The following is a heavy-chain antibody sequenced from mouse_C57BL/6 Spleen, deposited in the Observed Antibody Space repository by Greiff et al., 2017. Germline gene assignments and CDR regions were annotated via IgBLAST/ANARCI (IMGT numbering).Heavy chain of an antibody. Sequence: EVQLQQSGPELVKPGASVKMSCKASGYTFTDYNMHWVKQSHGKSLEWIGYINPNNGGTSYNQKFKGKATLTVNKSSSTAYMELRSLTSEDSAVYYCAGLRGIYYDYYEAWFAYWGQGALVTVSA. CDR1: GYTFTDYN. CDR3: AGLRGIYYDYYEAWFAY. V-gene: IGHV1-22*01. CDR2: INPNNGGT. D-gene: IGHD2-4*01. J-gene: IGHJ3*01.